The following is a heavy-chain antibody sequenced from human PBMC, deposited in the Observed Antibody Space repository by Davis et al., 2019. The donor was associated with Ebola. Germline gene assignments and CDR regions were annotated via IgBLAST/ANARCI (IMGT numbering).Heavy chain of an antibody. Sequence: PSETLSLTCTVSGGSISSYYWGWIRQPPGKGLEWIGSIYYSGSTYYNPSLKSRVTISVDTSKNQFSLKLSSVTAADTAVYYCAREGIAARPVMYYFDYWGQGTLVTVSS. J-gene: IGHJ4*02. D-gene: IGHD6-6*01. CDR3: AREGIAARPVMYYFDY. V-gene: IGHV4-39*07. CDR2: IYYSGST. CDR1: GGSISSYY.